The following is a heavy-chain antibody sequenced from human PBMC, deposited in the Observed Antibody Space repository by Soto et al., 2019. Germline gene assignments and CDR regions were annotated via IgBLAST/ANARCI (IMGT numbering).Heavy chain of an antibody. V-gene: IGHV1-18*01. CDR2: ISAYNGNT. J-gene: IGHJ5*02. D-gene: IGHD2-2*01. CDR1: RYTFTSYG. Sequence: AAVKVSCKASRYTFTSYGISWVRQAPGQGLEWMGWISAYNGNTNYAQKLQGRVTMTTDTSTSTAYMELRSLRSDDTAVYYCARIGYCSSTSCPEPWGQGTLVTVSS. CDR3: ARIGYCSSTSCPEP.